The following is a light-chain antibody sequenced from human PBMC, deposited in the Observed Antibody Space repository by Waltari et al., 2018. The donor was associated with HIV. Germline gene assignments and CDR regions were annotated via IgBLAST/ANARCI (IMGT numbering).Light chain of an antibody. V-gene: IGLV2-14*01. CDR3: SSYANTNTVI. Sequence: QSALTQPASVSGSPGQSITISCSGTTSDVGSYDFVCWYQQHPGKAPKLMIHEVTKRASGTSTRFSGSKSGKTAYLTISGLQSEDEAVYYCSSYANTNTVIFGGGTKLTVL. J-gene: IGLJ2*01. CDR1: TSDVGSYDF. CDR2: EVT.